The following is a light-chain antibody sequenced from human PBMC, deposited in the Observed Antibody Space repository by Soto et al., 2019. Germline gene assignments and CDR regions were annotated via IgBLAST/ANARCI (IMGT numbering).Light chain of an antibody. CDR1: SSDVGGYDC. V-gene: IGLV2-8*01. J-gene: IGLJ2*01. CDR3: SSYAGSNTVV. CDR2: EVT. Sequence: QSVLTQPPSASGSPGQSVIISCTGTSSDVGGYDCVSWYQQHPGKAPKLMIYEVTKRPSGVPDRFSGSKSGNTASLTVSGLQADDEADYYCSSYAGSNTVVFGGVTKLTVL.